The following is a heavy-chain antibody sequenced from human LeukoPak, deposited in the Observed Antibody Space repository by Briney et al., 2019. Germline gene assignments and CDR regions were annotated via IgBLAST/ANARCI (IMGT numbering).Heavy chain of an antibody. CDR2: IIPIFGTA. D-gene: IGHD2-15*01. CDR1: GGTFSSYA. J-gene: IGHJ3*02. V-gene: IGHV1-69*13. Sequence: ASVKVSCKASGGTFSSYAISWVRQAPGQGLEWMGGIIPIFGTANYAQKFQGRVTITADESTSTAYMELSSLRSEDTAVYYCARAREIGVVGSDAFDIWGQGTMVTVSS. CDR3: ARAREIGVVGSDAFDI.